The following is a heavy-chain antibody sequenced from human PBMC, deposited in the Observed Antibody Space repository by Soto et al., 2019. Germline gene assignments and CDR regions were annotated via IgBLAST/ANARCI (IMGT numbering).Heavy chain of an antibody. CDR1: GGSFTSNNW. CDR3: ASRDPGTSVDY. J-gene: IGHJ4*02. Sequence: SETLSLTCAVSGGSFTSNNWWTWVRRPPGQGLEWIGEIYRTGSTNYNPSLKSRVTISLDKSENQFSLKVTSLTAADTAVYYCASRDPGTSVDYWGQGTLVTVSS. D-gene: IGHD1-7*01. CDR2: IYRTGST. V-gene: IGHV4-4*02.